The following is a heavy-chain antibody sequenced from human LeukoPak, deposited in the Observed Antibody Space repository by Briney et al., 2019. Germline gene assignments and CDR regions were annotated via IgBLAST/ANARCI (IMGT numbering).Heavy chain of an antibody. J-gene: IGHJ4*02. Sequence: SETLSLTCTVSGDSVISGDYRWTWIRQPPGKGLEWIGYTYFTGSTYFNPSFKRRVAISIDTSKNQFSLKLSSVTAADTAVYYCARDLLNEGNHLDYWGQGTLVTVSS. CDR2: TYFTGST. CDR3: ARDLLNEGNHLDY. CDR1: GDSVISGDYR. V-gene: IGHV4-30-4*01. D-gene: IGHD4-23*01.